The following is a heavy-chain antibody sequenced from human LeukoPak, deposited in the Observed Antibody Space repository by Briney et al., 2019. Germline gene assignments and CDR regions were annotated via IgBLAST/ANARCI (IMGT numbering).Heavy chain of an antibody. CDR3: AKQGVRGVLMVASSGGMDV. V-gene: IGHV3-23*01. Sequence: GGSLRLSCAASGFTFSSYAMSWVRQAPGKGLEWVSTISGSGGRTYYADSVKGRFTISRDNSKNTLSLQMNSLRAEDTAVYYCAKQGVRGVLMVASSGGMDVWGQGTTVTVSS. D-gene: IGHD3-10*01. J-gene: IGHJ6*02. CDR1: GFTFSSYA. CDR2: ISGSGGRT.